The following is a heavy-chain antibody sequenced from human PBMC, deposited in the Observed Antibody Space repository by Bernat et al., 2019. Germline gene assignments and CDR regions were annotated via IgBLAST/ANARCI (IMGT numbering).Heavy chain of an antibody. CDR2: FDPEDGET. V-gene: IGHV1-24*01. Sequence: QVQLVQAGAEVKKPGASVKVSCKVSGYTLTELSMHWVRQAPGKGLEWMGGFDPEDGETIYAQKFQGRVTMTEDTSTDTAYMEVSSLRSEDTAVYYCATGSITMVWGVRYAFDIWGQGTLVTVSS. CDR1: GYTLTELS. CDR3: ATGSITMVWGVRYAFDI. D-gene: IGHD3-10*01. J-gene: IGHJ3*02.